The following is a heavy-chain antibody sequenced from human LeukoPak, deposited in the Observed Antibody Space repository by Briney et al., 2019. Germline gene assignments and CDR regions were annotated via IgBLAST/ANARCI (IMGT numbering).Heavy chain of an antibody. J-gene: IGHJ3*02. V-gene: IGHV4-39*01. CDR1: GVSISSSNSY. D-gene: IGHD2-8*01. CDR3: ARVWTGDAFDI. Sequence: SETLSLTCTVSGVSISSSNSYWGWIRQPPGKGLEWIGSIYYSGNTYYNASLKSRVTISIDTSKNQFSLKLSSVTAADTAVYYCARVWTGDAFDIWGQGTMVTVSS. CDR2: IYYSGNT.